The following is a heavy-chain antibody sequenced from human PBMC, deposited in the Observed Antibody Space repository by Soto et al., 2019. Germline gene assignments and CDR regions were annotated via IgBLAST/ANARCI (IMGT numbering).Heavy chain of an antibody. J-gene: IGHJ4*02. CDR3: ARSRYSGYDSLDY. CDR1: GGSISSYY. CDR2: IYYSGST. V-gene: IGHV4-59*08. Sequence: PSDTLSLTCTVSGGSISSYYWSWIRQPPGKGLEWIGYIYYSGSTNYNPSLKSRVTISVDTSKNQFSLKLSSVTAADTAVYYCARSRYSGYDSLDYWGQGTLVTVSS. D-gene: IGHD5-12*01.